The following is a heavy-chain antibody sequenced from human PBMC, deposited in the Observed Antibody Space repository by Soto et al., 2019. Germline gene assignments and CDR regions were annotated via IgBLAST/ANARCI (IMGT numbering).Heavy chain of an antibody. D-gene: IGHD4-17*01. CDR2: ILDDGSDK. J-gene: IGHJ4*02. Sequence: QVQLVESGGGVVQPGRSLRLSCAASGFSFSSYGMHWVRQAPGKGLEWVAVILDDGSDKDYTDAVKGRFTISRDTSKNTLYLEMNSLRAEDTAVYYCARDDDYGDNGLDYWRQGSRVTVSS. CDR1: GFSFSSYG. CDR3: ARDDDYGDNGLDY. V-gene: IGHV3-33*01.